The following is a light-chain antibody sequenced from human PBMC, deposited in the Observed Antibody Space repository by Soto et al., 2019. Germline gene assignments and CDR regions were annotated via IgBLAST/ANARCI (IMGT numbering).Light chain of an antibody. CDR1: QDINKY. CDR3: QQSYSSPPT. Sequence: DVQLTQSPSSLSASVGHRLTVISQASQDINKYLNWYQQKPGKAPKVMIYDASSLQRGVPSRCSGSRSGPDFTLTIISLQPEDFATYYCQQSYSSPPTFGQGTKVDI. V-gene: IGKV1-39*01. J-gene: IGKJ1*01. CDR2: DAS.